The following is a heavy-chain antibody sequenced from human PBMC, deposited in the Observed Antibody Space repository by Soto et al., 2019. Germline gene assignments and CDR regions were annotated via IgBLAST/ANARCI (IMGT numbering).Heavy chain of an antibody. CDR1: GFTFSSYG. CDR2: IWYDGSNK. J-gene: IGHJ4*02. V-gene: IGHV3-33*01. Sequence: QVQLVESGGGVVQPGRSLRLSCAASGFTFSSYGMHWVRQAPGKGLEWVAVIWYDGSNKYYADSVKGRFIISRDNSKNTLYLQMNSLRAEDTAVYYCAREGRHYDSSGYYSYYFDYWGQGTLVTVSS. CDR3: AREGRHYDSSGYYSYYFDY. D-gene: IGHD3-22*01.